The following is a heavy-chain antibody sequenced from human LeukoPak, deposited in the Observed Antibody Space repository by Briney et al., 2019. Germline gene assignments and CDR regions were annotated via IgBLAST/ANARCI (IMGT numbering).Heavy chain of an antibody. Sequence: GRSLRLSCAASGFTFDDYVMHWVRQAPGKGLEWVSGISWNSGSIGYADSVKGRFTISRDNAKNSLYLQMNSLRAEDTALYCCAKGIFYGSGKSYYGMDVWGQGTTVTVSS. CDR1: GFTFDDYV. CDR3: AKGIFYGSGKSYYGMDV. D-gene: IGHD3-10*01. J-gene: IGHJ6*02. V-gene: IGHV3-9*01. CDR2: ISWNSGSI.